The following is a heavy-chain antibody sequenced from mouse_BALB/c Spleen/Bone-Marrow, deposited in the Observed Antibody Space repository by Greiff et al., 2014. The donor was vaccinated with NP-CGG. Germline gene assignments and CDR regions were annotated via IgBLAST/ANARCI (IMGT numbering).Heavy chain of an antibody. Sequence: AQLQQSGPELVRPGVSVKISCKGSGYKFTDYAMHWVKQSHAKSLEWIGLISTYSGNTHYNQKFKGKATMTVDKSSSTAYMELARLTSEDSAIYYCARNFYGSAYFDFWGQGSTLTVSS. CDR3: ARNFYGSAYFDF. CDR2: ISTYSGNT. D-gene: IGHD1-1*01. J-gene: IGHJ2*01. CDR1: GYKFTDYA. V-gene: IGHV1-67*01.